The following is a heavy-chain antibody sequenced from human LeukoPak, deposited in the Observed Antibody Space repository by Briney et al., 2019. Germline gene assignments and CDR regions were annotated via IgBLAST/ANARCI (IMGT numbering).Heavy chain of an antibody. CDR2: IHYTGST. D-gene: IGHD6-13*01. J-gene: IGHJ4*02. CDR3: ARHSSSWYPDY. CDR1: GGSIRRYY. V-gene: IGHV4-59*08. Sequence: SETLSLTCTVSGGSIRRYYWSWIRQPPGKGLEWIGYIHYTGSTNYNPSLKSRVTISVDTSKNQFSLQLSSVTATDTAVYFCARHSSSWYPDYWGQGTLVTVSS.